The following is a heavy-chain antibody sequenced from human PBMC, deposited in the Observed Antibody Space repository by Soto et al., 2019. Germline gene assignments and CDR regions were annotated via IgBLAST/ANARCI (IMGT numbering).Heavy chain of an antibody. Sequence: KPSETLSLTCTVSGGSVSSGSYYWSWIRQPPGKGLEWIGYIYYSGSTNYNPSLKSRVTISVDTSKNQFSLKLSSVTAADTAVYYCAREGYSSGWDFDYWGQGTLVTVSS. V-gene: IGHV4-61*01. D-gene: IGHD6-19*01. CDR1: GGSVSSGSYY. CDR3: AREGYSSGWDFDY. CDR2: IYYSGST. J-gene: IGHJ4*02.